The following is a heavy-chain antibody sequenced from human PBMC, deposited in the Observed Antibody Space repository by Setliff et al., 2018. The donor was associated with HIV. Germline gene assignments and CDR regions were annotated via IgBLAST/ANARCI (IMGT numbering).Heavy chain of an antibody. CDR1: GGSISSGGYY. D-gene: IGHD2-8*01. J-gene: IGHJ4*02. Sequence: SETLSLTCTVSGGSISSGGYYWGWIRHPPGKGLEWIGFIYASGTTNYNPSLKSRVTISVDTSKNQFSLKLSSVTAADTAVYYCARLRPPRYAGSYFDYWGQGTLVTVSS. CDR2: IYASGTT. CDR3: ARLRPPRYAGSYFDY. V-gene: IGHV4-61*08.